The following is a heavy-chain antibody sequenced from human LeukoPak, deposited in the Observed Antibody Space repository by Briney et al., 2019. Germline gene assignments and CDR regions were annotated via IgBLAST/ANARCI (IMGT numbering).Heavy chain of an antibody. V-gene: IGHV1-18*01. CDR1: GYTFTSYG. D-gene: IGHD3-9*01. J-gene: IGHJ6*03. Sequence: ASVKVSCKASGYTFTSYGISWVRQAPGQGLEWMGWISAYNGNTNYAQKLQGRVTMTTDTSTSTAYMELRSLRSDDTAVYYCARSGRYYDILTGNHYYYYMDVWGKGTTVTISS. CDR2: ISAYNGNT. CDR3: ARSGRYYDILTGNHYYYYMDV.